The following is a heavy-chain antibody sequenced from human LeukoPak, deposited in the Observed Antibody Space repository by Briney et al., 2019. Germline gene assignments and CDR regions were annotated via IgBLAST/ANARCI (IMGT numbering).Heavy chain of an antibody. CDR3: ASLGATTIYYYGMDV. Sequence: GASVEVSCKASGYTFTDYYIHWVRQAPGQGLEWMGWTNPKSGGTNYAQKFQGRVTMTRDTSVSAVFMELSSLRSDDTAVYYCASLGATTIYYYGMDVWGQGTTVTVSS. CDR2: TNPKSGGT. J-gene: IGHJ6*02. V-gene: IGHV1-2*02. D-gene: IGHD1-26*01. CDR1: GYTFTDYY.